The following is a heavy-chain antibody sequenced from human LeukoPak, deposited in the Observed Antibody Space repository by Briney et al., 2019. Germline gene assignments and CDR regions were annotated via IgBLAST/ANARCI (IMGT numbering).Heavy chain of an antibody. Sequence: GASVKVSCKASGYTFTGYYMHWVRQAPGQGLEWMGWINPNSGGTNYAQKFQGRVTMTRDTSISTAYMELSRLRSDDTAVYYCASLYYGSGTEPHAFDYWGQGTLVTVSS. CDR3: ASLYYGSGTEPHAFDY. CDR2: INPNSGGT. CDR1: GYTFTGYY. J-gene: IGHJ4*02. D-gene: IGHD3-10*01. V-gene: IGHV1-2*02.